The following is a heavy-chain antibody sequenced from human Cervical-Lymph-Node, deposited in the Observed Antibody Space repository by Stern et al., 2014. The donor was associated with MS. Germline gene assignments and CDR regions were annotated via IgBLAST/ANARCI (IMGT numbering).Heavy chain of an antibody. CDR1: GFVFRRYA. J-gene: IGHJ4*02. D-gene: IGHD1-26*01. V-gene: IGHV3-30*04. CDR2: ISYDGRDK. CDR3: AKGGSGSYLD. Sequence: VQLVESGGGVVQPGRSLRLSCAASGFVFRRYALHWVRPAPGKGLEWVALISYDGRDKYYKDSVKGRFTVSRDNSNNTVDLEMNSLRLEDTAVYYCAKGGSGSYLDWGQGSLVTVSS.